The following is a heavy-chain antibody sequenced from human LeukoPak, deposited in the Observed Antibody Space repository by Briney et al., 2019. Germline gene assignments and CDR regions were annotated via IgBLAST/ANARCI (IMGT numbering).Heavy chain of an antibody. V-gene: IGHV3-74*01. CDR1: GFTLTNNW. CDR2: VNTYGTNT. J-gene: IGHJ3*01. CDR3: AREFSPEDAFDL. Sequence: GGSLRLSCTASGFTLTNNWMLCVRHVPGKGLEWVSCVNTYGTNTNYADSVRGRLTISRDNAKDTLYLQMGRLRAEESTIYYCAREFSPEDAFDLWGQGTRVTVSS.